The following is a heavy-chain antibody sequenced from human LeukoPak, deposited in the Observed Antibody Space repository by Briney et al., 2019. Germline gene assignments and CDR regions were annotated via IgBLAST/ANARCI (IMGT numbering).Heavy chain of an antibody. V-gene: IGHV1-69*05. J-gene: IGHJ4*02. CDR2: IIPIFGTA. CDR1: GGTFSSYA. CDR3: ANTEDCSSTSCYEEFDY. D-gene: IGHD2-2*01. Sequence: SVKVSCKASGGTFSSYAISWVRQAPGRGLEWMGGIIPIFGTANYAQKFQGRVTITTDESTSTAYMELSSLRSEDTAVYYCANTEDCSSTSCYEEFDYWGQGTLVTVSS.